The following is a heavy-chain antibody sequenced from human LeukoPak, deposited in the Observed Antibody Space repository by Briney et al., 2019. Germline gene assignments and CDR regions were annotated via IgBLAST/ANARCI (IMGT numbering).Heavy chain of an antibody. CDR2: INHSGST. Sequence: PSETLSLTCAVYGGSFSGYYWSWIRQPPGKGLEWIGEINHSGSTNYNPSLKSRVTISVDTSKNQFSLKLSSVTAADTAVYYCATGLNPVTALDYWGQGTLVTVSS. CDR3: ATGLNPVTALDY. CDR1: GGSFSGYY. J-gene: IGHJ4*02. V-gene: IGHV4-34*01. D-gene: IGHD4-17*01.